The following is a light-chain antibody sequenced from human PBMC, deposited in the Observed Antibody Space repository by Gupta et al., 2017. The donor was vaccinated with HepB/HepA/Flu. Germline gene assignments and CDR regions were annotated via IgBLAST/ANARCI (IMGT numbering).Light chain of an antibody. CDR3: QQGNSFPWP. Sequence: DIQMTRSPSSVSASVGDRVTITCRASQGISSQLVWYQQKAGNAPNLLIYGASSVKSGVPSRFSGSGSGTDFTLTISSRQPEDFATYYCQQGNSFPWPFGQGTKVEIK. J-gene: IGKJ1*01. CDR2: GAS. V-gene: IGKV1-12*01. CDR1: QGISSQ.